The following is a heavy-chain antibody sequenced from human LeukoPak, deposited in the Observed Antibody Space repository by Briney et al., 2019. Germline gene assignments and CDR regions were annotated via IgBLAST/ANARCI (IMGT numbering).Heavy chain of an antibody. J-gene: IGHJ4*02. CDR2: ISGSGGST. V-gene: IGHV3-23*01. CDR1: GFTFSSYA. Sequence: GGSLRLSCAASGFTFSSYAMSWVRQAPGKGLEWVSAISGSGGSTYYADSVKGRFTISRDNSRNTLYLQMNSLRAEDTAVYYCAKDGYKMVRLSYFDYWGQGTLVTVSS. D-gene: IGHD1-14*01. CDR3: AKDGYKMVRLSYFDY.